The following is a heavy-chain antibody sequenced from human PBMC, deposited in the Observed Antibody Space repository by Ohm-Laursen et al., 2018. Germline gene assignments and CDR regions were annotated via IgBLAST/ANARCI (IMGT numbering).Heavy chain of an antibody. Sequence: SETLSLTCVVYGGSFSGSYWSWIRQPPGKGLEWIGEINHSGSTNYNPSLKSRVPISVDTSKNQFFLKLSSVTAADTAVYYCARDSHTGRFDNWGQGTLVTVSS. V-gene: IGHV4-34*01. CDR1: GGSFSGSY. J-gene: IGHJ4*02. D-gene: IGHD1-1*01. CDR3: ARDSHTGRFDN. CDR2: INHSGST.